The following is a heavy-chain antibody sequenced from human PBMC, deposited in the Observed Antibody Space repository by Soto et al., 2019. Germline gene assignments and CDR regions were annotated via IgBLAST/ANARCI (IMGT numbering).Heavy chain of an antibody. V-gene: IGHV2-5*02. D-gene: IGHD2-15*01. CDR3: AHIGGEIVSY. CDR2: IYWDNDK. J-gene: IGHJ4*02. CDR1: GFSLSNSGVG. Sequence: QITLKESGPTLVKPTQTLTLTCTFSGFSLSNSGVGVAWIRYPPGKALQWLALIYWDNDKRYSPSLKSHLTITKETAKNQVVHTITDMDPVDTATYYCAHIGGEIVSYWGQGTLVTVSS.